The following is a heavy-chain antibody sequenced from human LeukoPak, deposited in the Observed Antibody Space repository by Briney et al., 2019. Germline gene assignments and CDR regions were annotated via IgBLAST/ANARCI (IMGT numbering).Heavy chain of an antibody. J-gene: IGHJ4*02. CDR2: VSGSGSNT. CDR3: ARAVLGYSWVYDY. Sequence: GGSLRLSCAASGFTFSTYTMNWVRQAPGKGLEWVSAVSGSGSNTYYADSVKGRFTISRDNAKKSLYLQMNSLRDEDTAVYYCARAVLGYSWVYDYWGQGTLVTVSS. CDR1: GFTFSTYT. V-gene: IGHV3-48*02. D-gene: IGHD5-18*01.